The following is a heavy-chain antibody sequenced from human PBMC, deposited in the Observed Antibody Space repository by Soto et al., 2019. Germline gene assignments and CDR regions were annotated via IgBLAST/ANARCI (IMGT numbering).Heavy chain of an antibody. CDR2: ISYDGSNK. V-gene: IGHV3-30-3*01. D-gene: IGHD6-13*01. J-gene: IGHJ4*02. CDR1: GFTFSSYA. CDR3: ARDYSSSGRVDY. Sequence: QRGGSLRLSCAASGFTFSSYAMHWVRQAPGKGLERVAVISYDGSNKYYADSVEGRFTISRDNSKNTLYLQMNGLRAEDTAVYYCARDYSSSGRVDYFTQGTLVTVS.